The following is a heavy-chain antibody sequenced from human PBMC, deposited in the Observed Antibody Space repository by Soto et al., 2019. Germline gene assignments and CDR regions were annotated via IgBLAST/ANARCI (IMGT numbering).Heavy chain of an antibody. Sequence: QVQLQESGPGLVKSSETLSLTCTVTGGSIRSYCWSWIRRPPGKGLEWIGHIYGSGSTYYNPSLKSRLAISLDTSTNQFSLKVRSVTAADTAVYYCARAQAFEFNNCFDPWGQVTLVSVSA. D-gene: IGHD3-10*01. CDR3: ARAQAFEFNNCFDP. V-gene: IGHV4-59*13. J-gene: IGHJ5*02. CDR2: IYGSGST. CDR1: GGSIRSYC.